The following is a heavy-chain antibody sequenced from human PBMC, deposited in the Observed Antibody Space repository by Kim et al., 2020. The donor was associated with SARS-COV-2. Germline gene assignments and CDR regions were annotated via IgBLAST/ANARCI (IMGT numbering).Heavy chain of an antibody. CDR1: GDSVSSNSAA. CDR2: TYYRSKWYN. V-gene: IGHV6-1*01. J-gene: IGHJ2*01. CDR3: AREDSSGWDRPDWYFDL. D-gene: IGHD6-19*01. Sequence: SQTLSLTCAISGDSVSSNSAAWNWIRQSPSRGLEWLGRTYYRSKWYNDYAVSVKSRITINPDTSKNQFSLQLNSVTPEDTAVYYCAREDSSGWDRPDWYFDLWGRGTLVTVSS.